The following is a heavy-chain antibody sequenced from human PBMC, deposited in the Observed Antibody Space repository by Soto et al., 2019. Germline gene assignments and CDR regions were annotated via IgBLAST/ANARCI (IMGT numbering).Heavy chain of an antibody. D-gene: IGHD3-16*01. J-gene: IGHJ6*03. CDR1: GFTFSSYW. CDR3: GGNGARGLFLGGVGGYYYYMDV. Sequence: GGSLRLSCAASGFTFSSYWMSWVRQAPGKGLEWVANIKQDGSEKYYVDSVKGRFTISRDNAKNSLYLQMNSLRAEDTAVYYCGGNGARGLFLGGVGGYYYYMDVGGKGTTVPVPS. V-gene: IGHV3-7*01. CDR2: IKQDGSEK.